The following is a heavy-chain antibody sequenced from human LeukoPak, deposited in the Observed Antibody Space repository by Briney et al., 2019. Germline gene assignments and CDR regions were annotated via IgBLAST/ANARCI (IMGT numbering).Heavy chain of an antibody. CDR3: AKFSSSWHNYYYYYYYGMDV. V-gene: IGHV3-23*01. CDR1: GFTFSSYA. CDR2: ISGSGGSI. J-gene: IGHJ6*02. D-gene: IGHD6-13*01. Sequence: GGSLRLSCAASGFTFSSYAMSWVRQAPGKGLEWVSAISGSGGSIYYADFVKGRFTISRDNSKNTLYLQMNSLRAEDTAVYYCAKFSSSWHNYYYYYYYGMDVRGQGTTVTVSS.